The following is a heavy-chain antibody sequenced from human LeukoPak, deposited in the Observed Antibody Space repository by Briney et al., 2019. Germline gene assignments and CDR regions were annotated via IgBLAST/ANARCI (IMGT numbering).Heavy chain of an antibody. CDR3: AGAAAGLNYFDY. V-gene: IGHV3-33*01. J-gene: IGHJ4*02. Sequence: GRSLRLSCAASGFTFSTYAMHWVRQAPGKGLEWVAVIWYDGSNKYYADSVKGRFTISRDNSKNTLYLQMNSLRAEDTAVYYCAGAAAGLNYFDYWGQGTLVTVSS. D-gene: IGHD6-13*01. CDR2: IWYDGSNK. CDR1: GFTFSTYA.